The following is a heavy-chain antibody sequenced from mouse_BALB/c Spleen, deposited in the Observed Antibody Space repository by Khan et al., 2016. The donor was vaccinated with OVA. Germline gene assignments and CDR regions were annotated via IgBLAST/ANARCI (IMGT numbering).Heavy chain of an antibody. CDR3: SYSLLLDGMDY. J-gene: IGHJ4*01. D-gene: IGHD1-2*01. CDR1: GFNIKDTY. Sequence: VQLQQPGAELMKPGASVKLSCTVSGFNIKDTYMHWVKQRPEQGLARIGRIDPANGNTKYDSKFRGKVTMTADTPSNTAYLQLSSLTSEVTAVYYCSYSLLLDGMDYWGHGTSVTVSS. V-gene: IGHV14-3*02. CDR2: IDPANGNT.